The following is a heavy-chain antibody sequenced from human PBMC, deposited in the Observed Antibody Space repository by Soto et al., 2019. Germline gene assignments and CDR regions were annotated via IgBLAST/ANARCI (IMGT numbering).Heavy chain of an antibody. CDR1: GGLVHSYSAL. J-gene: IGHJ6*02. CDR3: ARDLGKCRNGSQYDYYGLDG. V-gene: IGHV6-1*01. CDR2: TYYRSKWYN. Sequence: TFSRTGAISGGLVHSYSALWTWIRRSPSRGLEWLGRTYYRSKWYNEYAGPVRSRITINPDTSKNQFALQVNSVTPEDTAVYYCARDLGKCRNGSQYDYYGLDGWGQGNTVTAP. D-gene: IGHD3-10*01.